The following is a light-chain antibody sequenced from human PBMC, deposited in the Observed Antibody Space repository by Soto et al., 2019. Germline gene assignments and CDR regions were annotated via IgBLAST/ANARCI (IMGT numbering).Light chain of an antibody. Sequence: EIVMTQSPATLSVSPGERATLSCRASQSVSSNLAWYQQKPGQAPRLHIYGASTRATGIPARFSGSGSGTDFTLTISSLQSEDFAVYYCQQYNNWPHTFGQGTKVEIK. CDR3: QQYNNWPHT. V-gene: IGKV3-15*01. CDR1: QSVSSN. CDR2: GAS. J-gene: IGKJ1*01.